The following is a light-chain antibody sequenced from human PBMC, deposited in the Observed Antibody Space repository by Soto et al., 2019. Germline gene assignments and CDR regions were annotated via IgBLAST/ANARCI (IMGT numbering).Light chain of an antibody. Sequence: IQMTQSPSSLSASVGDIVTITCLASQSISGYLNWYQQKPGKAPKLLIYATSTLESGVPSRFSGSGSGTDFTLTISSLQPEDFATYHCQQGYTTPITFGQGTRLEIK. CDR3: QQGYTTPIT. CDR1: QSISGY. V-gene: IGKV1-39*01. CDR2: ATS. J-gene: IGKJ5*01.